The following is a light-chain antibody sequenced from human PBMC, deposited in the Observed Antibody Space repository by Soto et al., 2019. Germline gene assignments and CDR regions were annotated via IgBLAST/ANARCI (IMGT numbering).Light chain of an antibody. J-gene: IGKJ2*01. Sequence: DIRMTQSPSSLSAFVGDTVTITCRASQDIIYYLAWYQQKPGKIPKLLIHSASTLQIGVQSRFSGTGSGTVFTLTINNLQPEDVATYYCQQYNSAPNPFGQRSRLEIK. CDR2: SAS. V-gene: IGKV1-27*01. CDR3: QQYNSAPNP. CDR1: QDIIYY.